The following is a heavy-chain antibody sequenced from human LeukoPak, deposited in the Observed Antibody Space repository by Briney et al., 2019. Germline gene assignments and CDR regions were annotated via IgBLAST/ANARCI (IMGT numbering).Heavy chain of an antibody. CDR1: GGSISGYY. J-gene: IGHJ4*02. CDR2: VDYSGST. V-gene: IGHV4-59*01. D-gene: IGHD1-7*01. Sequence: SETLSLTCTVSGGSISGYYWNWIRQPPGKELEWIGYVDYSGSTNYSPSLKSRVTISVDTSKKHFSLRLSSVTAADTAVYYCARDFAGNYYFHYWGQGTLVTVSS. CDR3: ARDFAGNYYFHY.